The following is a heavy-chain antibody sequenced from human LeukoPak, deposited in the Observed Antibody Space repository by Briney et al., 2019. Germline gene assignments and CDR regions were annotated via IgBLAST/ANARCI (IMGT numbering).Heavy chain of an antibody. CDR2: ISSSSSYI. Sequence: GGSLRLSCAASGFTFSSYSMNWVRQAPGKGLEWVSSISSSSSYIYYADSVKGRFTISGDNAKNSLYLQMNSLRAEDTAVYYCARDRLGVVMEIDYWGQGTLVTVSS. J-gene: IGHJ4*02. D-gene: IGHD3-3*01. V-gene: IGHV3-21*01. CDR1: GFTFSSYS. CDR3: ARDRLGVVMEIDY.